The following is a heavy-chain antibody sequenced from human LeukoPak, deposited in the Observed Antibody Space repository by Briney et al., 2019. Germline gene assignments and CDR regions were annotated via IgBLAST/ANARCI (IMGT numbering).Heavy chain of an antibody. CDR1: GFTFDDYA. J-gene: IGHJ4*02. CDR2: ISWNSGSI. Sequence: GRSLRLSCAASGFTFDDYAMHWVRQAPGKGLEWVSGISWNSGSIGYADSVKGRFTISRDNGKSTVYLQMNSPRVDDTAVYFCARDLGGPFDYWGQGSLVTVSS. CDR3: ARDLGGPFDY. V-gene: IGHV3-9*01.